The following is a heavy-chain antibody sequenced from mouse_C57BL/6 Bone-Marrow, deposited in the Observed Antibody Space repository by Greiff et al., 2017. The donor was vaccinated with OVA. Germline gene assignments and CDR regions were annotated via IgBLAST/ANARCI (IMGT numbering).Heavy chain of an antibody. D-gene: IGHD1-1*01. J-gene: IGHJ3*01. V-gene: IGHV14-4*01. CDR1: GFNIKDDY. CDR3: TTPYYYGSAWFAY. CDR2: IDPENGDT. Sequence: EVKLQESGAELVRPGASVKLSCTASGFNIKDDYMHWVKQRPEQGLEWIGWIDPENGDTEYASKFQGKATITADTSSNTAYLQLSSLTSEDTAVYYCTTPYYYGSAWFAYWGQGTLVTVSA.